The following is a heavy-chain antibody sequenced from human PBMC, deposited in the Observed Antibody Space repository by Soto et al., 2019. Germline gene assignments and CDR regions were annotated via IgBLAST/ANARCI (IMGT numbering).Heavy chain of an antibody. CDR3: ARDQTSYYDILTGPFGYYYYGMDV. V-gene: IGHV3-33*01. Sequence: GGSPRLSCAASGFTFSSYGMHWVRQAPGKGLEWVAVIWYDGSNKYYADSVKGRFTISRDNSKNTLYLQMNSLRAEDTAVYYCARDQTSYYDILTGPFGYYYYGMDVWGQGTTVTVS. CDR1: GFTFSSYG. D-gene: IGHD3-9*01. CDR2: IWYDGSNK. J-gene: IGHJ6*02.